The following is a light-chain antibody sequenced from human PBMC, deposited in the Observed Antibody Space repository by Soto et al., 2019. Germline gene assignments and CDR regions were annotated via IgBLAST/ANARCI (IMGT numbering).Light chain of an antibody. Sequence: AGQLTQSPSSLSASVGDIVTITCRSIHYISSALALYQQKPVKAPKLLIYDASSLESGVPSRFSGSGSGTDFTLTISSLQPEDFATYYCQQSYSTPPWTFGQGTKVDI. CDR1: HYISSA. CDR2: DAS. J-gene: IGKJ1*01. V-gene: IGKV1-13*02. CDR3: QQSYSTPPWT.